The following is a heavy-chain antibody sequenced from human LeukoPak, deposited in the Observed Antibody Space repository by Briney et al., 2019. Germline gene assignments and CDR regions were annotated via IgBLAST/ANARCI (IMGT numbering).Heavy chain of an antibody. Sequence: GGSLRLSCAASGFTFSSYGMHWVRQAPGKGLEWVAVIWYDGSNKYYADSVKGRFTISRDNSKNTPYLQMNSLRAEDTAVYYCASLWVDKDYWGQGTLVTVSS. CDR3: ASLWVDKDY. J-gene: IGHJ4*02. D-gene: IGHD5-12*01. CDR1: GFTFSSYG. V-gene: IGHV3-33*01. CDR2: IWYDGSNK.